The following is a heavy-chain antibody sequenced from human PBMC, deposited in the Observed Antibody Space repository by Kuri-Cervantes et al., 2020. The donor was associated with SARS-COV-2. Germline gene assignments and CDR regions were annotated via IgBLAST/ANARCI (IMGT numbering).Heavy chain of an antibody. J-gene: IGHJ6*02. CDR3: ARDSATGTRWGDLNGMDV. V-gene: IGHV1-18*04. CDR1: GYTFTGYY. CDR2: ISTYSGDT. D-gene: IGHD1-7*01. Sequence: AAVKVSCKASGYTFTGYYMHWVRQAPGRGLEWMGWISTYSGDTIYPQKIQGRRTLTTDTSTTTAYMDLRGLRSDDTAVYYCARDSATGTRWGDLNGMDVWGQGTTVTVSS.